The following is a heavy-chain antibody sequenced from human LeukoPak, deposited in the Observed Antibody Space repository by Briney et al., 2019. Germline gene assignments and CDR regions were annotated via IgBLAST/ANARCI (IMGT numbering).Heavy chain of an antibody. V-gene: IGHV1-69-2*01. J-gene: IGHJ4*02. CDR3: ATGATYYYDSSGYYF. D-gene: IGHD3-22*01. CDR1: GYTFTDYY. Sequence: ASVKVSCKVSGYTFTDYYMHWVPQAPGKGLEWMGLVDPEDGETIYAEKFQGRVTITADTSTDTAYMELSSLRSEDTAVYYCATGATYYYDSSGYYFWGQGTLVTVSS. CDR2: VDPEDGET.